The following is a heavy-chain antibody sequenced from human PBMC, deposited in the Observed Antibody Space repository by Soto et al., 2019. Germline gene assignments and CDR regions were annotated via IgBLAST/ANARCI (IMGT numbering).Heavy chain of an antibody. J-gene: IGHJ4*02. CDR2: IYYNGNT. CDR1: GGSISNHY. D-gene: IGHD7-27*01. CDR3: TRANWYSEY. Sequence: QVQLQESGPGLVKPSETLSLTCSVSGGSISNHYWSWIRQPPGKGLEWIGYIYYNGNTNYNPSLKSPVTMVVDTAKKQNFLKLTTVTAADTAVYYCTRANWYSEYWGQGTLVTVSS. V-gene: IGHV4-59*11.